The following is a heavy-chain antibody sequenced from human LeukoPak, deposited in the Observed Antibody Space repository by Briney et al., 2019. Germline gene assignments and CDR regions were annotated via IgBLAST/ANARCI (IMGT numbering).Heavy chain of an antibody. V-gene: IGHV4-30-4*01. J-gene: IGHJ5*02. CDR3: ARSYGWGSYYRRHNCFDP. D-gene: IGHD3-10*01. Sequence: SETLSLTCTVSGGSISSGDYYWSWIRQPPGKGLEWIGYIYYSGSTYYNPSLKSRVTISVDTSKNQFSLKLSSVTAADTAVYYCARSYGWGSYYRRHNCFDPWGQETLVTVSS. CDR2: IYYSGST. CDR1: GGSISSGDYY.